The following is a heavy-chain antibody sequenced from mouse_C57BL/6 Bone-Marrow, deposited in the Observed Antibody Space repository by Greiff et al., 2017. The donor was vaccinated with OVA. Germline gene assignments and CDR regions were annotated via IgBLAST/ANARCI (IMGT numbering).Heavy chain of an antibody. CDR3: TPYYWFAY. Sequence: QVQLKESGAELVRPGASVTLSCKASGYTFTDYEMHWVKQTPVHGLEWIGAIDPETGGTAYNQKFQGKAILTADKSSSTAYMELRSLTSEDSAVYSCTPYYWFAYWGQGTLVTVSA. CDR2: IDPETGGT. CDR1: GYTFTDYE. V-gene: IGHV1-15*01. J-gene: IGHJ3*01. D-gene: IGHD1-1*01.